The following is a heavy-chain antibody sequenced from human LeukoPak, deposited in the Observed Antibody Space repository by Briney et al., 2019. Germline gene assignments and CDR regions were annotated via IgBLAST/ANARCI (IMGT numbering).Heavy chain of an antibody. J-gene: IGHJ4*02. CDR2: IHYDGSNK. CDR3: AKAPVTTCRGAFCYPFDY. Sequence: GGSLRLSCAASGFSFTNYGMHWVRQAPGKGLEWVAFIHYDGSNKYYADSVKGRFTISRDSSKDTLFLQMNRLRPEDAAVYYCAKAPVTTCRGAFCYPFDYWGLGTLVTVSS. V-gene: IGHV3-30*02. CDR1: GFSFTNYG. D-gene: IGHD2-15*01.